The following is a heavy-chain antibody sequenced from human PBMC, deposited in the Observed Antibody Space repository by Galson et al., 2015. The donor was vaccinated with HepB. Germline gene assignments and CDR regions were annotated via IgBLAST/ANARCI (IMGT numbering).Heavy chain of an antibody. CDR3: ARDHGYGMDV. Sequence: SLRLSCAASGFTFSNYWTHWVRQAPGKGLVWVSRINTDGSSTRYADSVKGRFTISRDNAKNTLYLQMNSLRAEDTAVYYCARDHGYGMDVWGQGTTVTVSS. CDR2: INTDGSST. CDR1: GFTFSNYW. V-gene: IGHV3-74*01. J-gene: IGHJ6*02.